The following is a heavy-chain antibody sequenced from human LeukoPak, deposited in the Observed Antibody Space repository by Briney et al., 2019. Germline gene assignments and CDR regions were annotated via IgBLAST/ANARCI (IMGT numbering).Heavy chain of an antibody. CDR3: ARDQWNYYGSGSAENYYFDY. Sequence: ASVKVSCKASGYTFTSYGISWVRQAPGQGLEWMGWISAYNGNTNYAQKLQGRVTMTTDTSTSTAYMELRSLRSDDTAVYYCARDQWNYYGSGSAENYYFDYWGQGTLVTVSS. CDR1: GYTFTSYG. D-gene: IGHD3-10*01. CDR2: ISAYNGNT. J-gene: IGHJ4*02. V-gene: IGHV1-18*04.